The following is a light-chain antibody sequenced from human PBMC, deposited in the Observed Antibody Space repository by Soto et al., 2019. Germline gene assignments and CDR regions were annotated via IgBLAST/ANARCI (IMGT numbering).Light chain of an antibody. CDR1: QSVSSY. V-gene: IGKV3-11*01. J-gene: IGKJ3*01. Sequence: EVVLTQSPATLSLSPGERATLSCRASQSVSSYLAWYQQKPGQAPRLLIYDASNRATGIPARFSGSGSGTDFTLTISSLEPEDFAVYYCQHRVTLGPGTKVDIK. CDR2: DAS. CDR3: QHRVT.